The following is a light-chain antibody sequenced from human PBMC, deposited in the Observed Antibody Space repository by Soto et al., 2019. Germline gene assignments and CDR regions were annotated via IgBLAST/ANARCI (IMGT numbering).Light chain of an antibody. CDR1: QSVSSY. Sequence: ENVLTQSPATLSLSPGDRATLSCRASQSVSSYLAWYQQKPGQAPRLLIYDASKRATGTPARFSGTGSGTDFSLTISSLEPEDFAFYFCQQRSDWSPTFGQGTRLEMK. V-gene: IGKV3-11*01. J-gene: IGKJ5*01. CDR3: QQRSDWSPT. CDR2: DAS.